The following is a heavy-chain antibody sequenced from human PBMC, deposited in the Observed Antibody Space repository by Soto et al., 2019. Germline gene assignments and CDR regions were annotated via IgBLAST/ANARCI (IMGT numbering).Heavy chain of an antibody. D-gene: IGHD3-22*01. CDR3: ARLCLGDNSGYWNFDY. CDR1: GDSISSYY. CDR2: IYYSGTT. Sequence: SETLCLTCTVSGDSISSYYWSWIRQPPGKGLEWIGYIYYSGTTNYNPSLESRVTISVDTSKNQFSLRLSSVTAADTAVYYCARLCLGDNSGYWNFDYWGQGTLVTVSS. J-gene: IGHJ4*02. V-gene: IGHV4-59*08.